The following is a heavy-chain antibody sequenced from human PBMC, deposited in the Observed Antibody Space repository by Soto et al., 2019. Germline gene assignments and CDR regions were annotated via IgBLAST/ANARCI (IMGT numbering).Heavy chain of an antibody. CDR2: ISGSGGST. J-gene: IGHJ4*02. CDR3: AKDGVRGLAGSITIFGVVTGIDS. Sequence: EVQLLESGGGLVQPGGSLRLSCAASGFTFSSYAMSWVRQAPGKGLEWVSAISGSGGSTYYADSVNGRFTISRDDSTNTLYPQINSLRAEDTAVYYCAKDGVRGLAGSITIFGVVTGIDSWGQGTLVTVSS. CDR1: GFTFSSYA. V-gene: IGHV3-23*01. D-gene: IGHD3-3*01.